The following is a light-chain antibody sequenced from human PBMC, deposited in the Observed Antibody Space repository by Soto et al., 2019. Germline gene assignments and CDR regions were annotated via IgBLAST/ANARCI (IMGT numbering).Light chain of an antibody. CDR2: DVS. J-gene: IGLJ1*01. CDR1: SSDVGGNSY. V-gene: IGLV2-11*01. Sequence: QSALTQPRSVSGSPGQSVTISCTGTSSDVGGNSYVSWYQQHPGKAPKVMIYDVSKRPSGVPDRFSGSKSGNTASLTISGLQADDEADYYCCSYVGSYTFVLGSGTKLTVL. CDR3: CSYVGSYTFV.